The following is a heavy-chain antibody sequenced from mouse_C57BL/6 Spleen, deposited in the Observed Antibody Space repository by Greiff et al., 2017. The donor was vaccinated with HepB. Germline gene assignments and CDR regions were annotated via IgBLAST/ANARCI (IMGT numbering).Heavy chain of an antibody. J-gene: IGHJ1*03. CDR1: GFTFTDYY. CDR2: IRNKANGYTT. CDR3: ARYSLLWRYGYFDV. V-gene: IGHV7-3*01. Sequence: EVKLMESGGGLVQPGGSLSLSCAASGFTFTDYYMSWVRQPPGKALEWLGFIRNKANGYTTEYSASVKGRFTISRDNSQSILYLQMNALRAEDSATYYCARYSLLWRYGYFDVWGTGTTVTVSS. D-gene: IGHD2-10*01.